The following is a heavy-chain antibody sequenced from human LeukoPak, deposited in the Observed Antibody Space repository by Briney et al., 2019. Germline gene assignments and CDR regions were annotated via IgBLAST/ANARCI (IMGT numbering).Heavy chain of an antibody. CDR3: ASTRGY. CDR2: ISGDGGST. CDR1: GFTFDDYA. J-gene: IGHJ4*02. V-gene: IGHV3-43*02. Sequence: GGSLRPSCAASGFTFDDYAMHWVRQAPGKGLEWVSLISGDGGSTYYADSVKGRFTISRDNAKNSLYLQMNSLRAEDTAVYYCASTRGYWGQGTLVTVSS.